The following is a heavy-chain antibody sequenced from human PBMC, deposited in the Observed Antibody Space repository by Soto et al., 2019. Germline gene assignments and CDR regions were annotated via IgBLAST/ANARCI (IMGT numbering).Heavy chain of an antibody. CDR2: IYYSENT. Sequence: QLLLQESGPGLVKPSETLSLTCTVSGGSSSSTSYYWGWIRQPPGKGLEWIGSIYYSENTYYNPSLKSRVPTSVDTSKSHLSLKLSSVTAADAAVYYCAGQSYESRGYYYAYWGQVTLVTVSS. V-gene: IGHV4-39*01. D-gene: IGHD3-22*01. J-gene: IGHJ4*02. CDR1: GGSSSSTSYY. CDR3: AGQSYESRGYYYAY.